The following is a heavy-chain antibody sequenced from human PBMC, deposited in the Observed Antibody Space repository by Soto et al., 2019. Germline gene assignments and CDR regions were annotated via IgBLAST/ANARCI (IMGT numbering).Heavy chain of an antibody. D-gene: IGHD4-17*01. Sequence: SETLSLTCTVAGGSLSGYYWSWIRQPPGKGLEWIGYIYYSGSTNYNPSLKSRVTISVDTSKNQFSLKLSSVTAADTAVYYCARDNGDFDYWGQGTLVTVSS. CDR2: IYYSGST. CDR3: ARDNGDFDY. V-gene: IGHV4-59*01. CDR1: GGSLSGYY. J-gene: IGHJ4*02.